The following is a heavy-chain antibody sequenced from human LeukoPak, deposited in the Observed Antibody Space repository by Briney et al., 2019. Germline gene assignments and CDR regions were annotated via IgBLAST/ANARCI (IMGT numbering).Heavy chain of an antibody. Sequence: GGSLRLSCAASGFTFSSYAMNWVRQAPGKGLEWVSAIGGIGDRMDYADSVKGRFSVSRDNSKTTLYLQMDSLRVEDTAVYYCARDAEEYSDSWGGYYYGMDVWGKGTTVTVSS. CDR3: ARDAEEYSDSWGGYYYGMDV. CDR2: IGGIGDRM. D-gene: IGHD6-6*01. J-gene: IGHJ6*04. V-gene: IGHV3-23*01. CDR1: GFTFSSYA.